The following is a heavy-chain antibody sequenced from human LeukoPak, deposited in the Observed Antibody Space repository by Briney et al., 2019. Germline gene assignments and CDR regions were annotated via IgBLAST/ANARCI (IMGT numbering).Heavy chain of an antibody. CDR1: GFTFSSYG. D-gene: IGHD3-16*01. J-gene: IGHJ4*02. Sequence: GGSLRLSCAASGFTFSSYGMSWVRQAPGKGLEWVSAITGTGHVTYYADSVKGRFTISRDNSKNTLYLQMNSLRAEDTALYYCARDRLGAMLFFDSWGQGTLVTVSS. CDR2: ITGTGHVT. CDR3: ARDRLGAMLFFDS. V-gene: IGHV3-23*01.